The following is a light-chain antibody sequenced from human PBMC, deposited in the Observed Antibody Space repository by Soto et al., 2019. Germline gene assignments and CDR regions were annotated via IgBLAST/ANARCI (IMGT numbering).Light chain of an antibody. J-gene: IGKJ3*01. CDR2: AAS. CDR1: QGISSY. CDR3: QQLNSYPLFT. V-gene: IGKV1-9*01. Sequence: DIQLTQSPSFLFASVGDRVTITCRASQGISSYLAWYQQKPGKAPKLLIYAASTLQSGVPSRFSGSGSGTEFTLTISSLQPEDFVTYYCQQLNSYPLFTFGPGTKVDIK.